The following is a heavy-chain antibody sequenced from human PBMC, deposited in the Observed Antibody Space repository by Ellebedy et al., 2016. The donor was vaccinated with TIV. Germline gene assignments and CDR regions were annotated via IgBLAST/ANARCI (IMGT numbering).Heavy chain of an antibody. CDR1: GFTFNSYW. CDR3: VRDGAYGDYSHGYYGMDV. Sequence: GGPLRLSCAASGFTFNSYWMSWVRQAPGKGLEWVANINQEGSRIYYVDSVTGRFTISRDNAKNSVYLRMNTQRVEDTAVYHCVRDGAYGDYSHGYYGMDVWGQGTTVTVSS. CDR2: INQEGSRI. V-gene: IGHV3-7*03. D-gene: IGHD3-22*01. J-gene: IGHJ6*02.